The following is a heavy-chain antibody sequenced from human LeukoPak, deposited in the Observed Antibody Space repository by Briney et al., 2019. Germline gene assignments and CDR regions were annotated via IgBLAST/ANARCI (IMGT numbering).Heavy chain of an antibody. Sequence: GGSLRLSCAASGFAFSSYAVSWVRQAPGKGLEWVSGISVSGGSTYYADSVKGRFTISRGNSKNTLYLQMNSLRADDTAVYYCARAVSQLWLPCAYWGQGTLVTVSS. D-gene: IGHD5-18*01. CDR1: GFAFSSYA. CDR3: ARAVSQLWLPCAY. J-gene: IGHJ4*02. CDR2: ISVSGGST. V-gene: IGHV3-23*01.